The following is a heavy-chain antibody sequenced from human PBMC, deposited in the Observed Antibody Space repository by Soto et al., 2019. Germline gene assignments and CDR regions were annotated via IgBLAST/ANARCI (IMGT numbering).Heavy chain of an antibody. CDR1: GFTFISYS. Sequence: GGSLRLSCAASGFTFISYSMNWVRQAPGKGLEWVSSISSSSSYIYYADSVKGRFTISRDNAKNSLYLQMNSLRAEDTAVYYCARDHLGATYYYYGMDVWGQGTTVTVSS. CDR3: ARDHLGATYYYYGMDV. D-gene: IGHD1-26*01. CDR2: ISSSSSYI. V-gene: IGHV3-21*01. J-gene: IGHJ6*02.